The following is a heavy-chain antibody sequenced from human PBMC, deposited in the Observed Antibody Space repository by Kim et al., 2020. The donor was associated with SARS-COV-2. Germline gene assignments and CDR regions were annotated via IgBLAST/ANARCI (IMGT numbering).Heavy chain of an antibody. CDR2: IYSRGTT. J-gene: IGHJ4*02. D-gene: IGHD4-4*01. CDR1: GFTVSSTH. V-gene: IGHV3-53*01. Sequence: GGSLRLSCAASGFTVSSTHMSWVRQAPGKGLERVSSIYSRGTTTSADSVKGRFTISRDNSKNTIYLQVNSLGVEDTAVYYCAKGYPYSHDYWGQGTLVTVSS. CDR3: AKGYPYSHDY.